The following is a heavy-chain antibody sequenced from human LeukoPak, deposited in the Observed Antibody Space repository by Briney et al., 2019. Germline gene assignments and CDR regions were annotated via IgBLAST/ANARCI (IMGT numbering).Heavy chain of an antibody. CDR1: GFTFSSYA. V-gene: IGHV3-23*01. Sequence: PGGSLRLSCAASGFTFSSYAMSWVRQAPGKGLEWVSAISGSGGSTYYADSVKGRFTISRDNSKNTLYLQMNSLRAEDTAVYYCAKAPGSSTSSYYFDYWGQGTLVTVSS. CDR3: AKAPGSSTSSYYFDY. CDR2: ISGSGGST. J-gene: IGHJ4*02. D-gene: IGHD2-2*01.